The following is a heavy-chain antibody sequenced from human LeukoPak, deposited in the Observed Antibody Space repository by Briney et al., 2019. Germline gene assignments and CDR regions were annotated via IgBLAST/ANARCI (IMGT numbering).Heavy chain of an antibody. CDR3: ARGRYSSGYQDAFDI. V-gene: IGHV3-74*01. Sequence: PGGSLRLSCAASGFTFSSYWMHWVRQAPGKGLVWVSRINSDGGSTNYADSVKGRFTISRDNAKNTLNLQMNSLGAEDTAVYYCARGRYSSGYQDAFDIWGQGTVVTVSS. CDR2: INSDGGST. J-gene: IGHJ3*02. CDR1: GFTFSSYW. D-gene: IGHD3-22*01.